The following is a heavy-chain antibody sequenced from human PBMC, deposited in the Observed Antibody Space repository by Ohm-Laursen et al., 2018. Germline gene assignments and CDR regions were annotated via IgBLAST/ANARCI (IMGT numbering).Heavy chain of an antibody. CDR3: AKDPTIYSPRPDY. V-gene: IGHV3-23*01. J-gene: IGHJ4*02. D-gene: IGHD4-11*01. Sequence: SLRLSCTASGFTFSSYAMSWVRQAPGEGLEWVSAISGSGGSTYYADSVKGRFTISRDNSKNTLYLQMNSLRAEDTAVYYCAKDPTIYSPRPDYWGQGTLVTVSS. CDR2: ISGSGGST. CDR1: GFTFSSYA.